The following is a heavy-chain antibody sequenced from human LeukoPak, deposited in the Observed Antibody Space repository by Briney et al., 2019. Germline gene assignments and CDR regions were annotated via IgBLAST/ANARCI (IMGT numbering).Heavy chain of an antibody. V-gene: IGHV1-2*02. CDR3: ASLRLDGCGGDCYQVGH. CDR1: GYTFTGYY. D-gene: IGHD2-21*02. J-gene: IGHJ4*02. Sequence: ASVKVSCKASGYTFTGYYMHWVRQAPGQGLEWMGWINPNSGGTNYAQKFQGRVTMTRDTSISTAYMELSRLRSDDTAVYYCASLRLDGCGGDCYQVGHWGQGTLVTVSS. CDR2: INPNSGGT.